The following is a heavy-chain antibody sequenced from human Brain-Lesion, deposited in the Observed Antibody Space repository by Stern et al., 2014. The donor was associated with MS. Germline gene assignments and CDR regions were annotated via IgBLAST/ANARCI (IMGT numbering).Heavy chain of an antibody. CDR1: GASVGGGDWY. CDR2: IYYSGTT. D-gene: IGHD1-1*01. Sequence: VQLVQSGPGLVKPSQTLSLACAVSGASVGGGDWYRSWIRQPPGKGLEWLGHIYYSGTTYYKPSLKSRLIISLDTSKNQFSLNLTSVTAADTAVYYCAGAIGKYELLESFDMWGQGTMVTVSS. V-gene: IGHV4-30-4*01. CDR3: AGAIGKYELLESFDM. J-gene: IGHJ3*02.